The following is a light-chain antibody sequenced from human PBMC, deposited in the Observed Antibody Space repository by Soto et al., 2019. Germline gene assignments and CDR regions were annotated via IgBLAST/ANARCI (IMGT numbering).Light chain of an antibody. CDR1: QSVFGR. CDR2: KAS. J-gene: IGKJ4*01. CDR3: QQYFTYPLT. Sequence: DIPMTQSPSTLSASLGDRITITCRASQSVFGRVAWYQQKPGKAPNLLIYKASTLESGVPSRFSGSESGAGFTLTISSLQPDDFATYYCQQYFTYPLTFGGGTKVEIK. V-gene: IGKV1-5*03.